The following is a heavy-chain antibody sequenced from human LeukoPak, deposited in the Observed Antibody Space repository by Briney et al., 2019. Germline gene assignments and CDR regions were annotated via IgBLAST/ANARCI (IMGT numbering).Heavy chain of an antibody. CDR2: INGRGGST. J-gene: IGHJ5*02. Sequence: PGGSLGLSCAASGFTFGNYDMSWVRQAPGKGPEWVSTINGRGGSTYYADSVKGRFTISRDNSKNTLFLQMNSLRAEDTALYYCAKDISGWDSWFDPWGQGTLVTVSS. D-gene: IGHD6-19*01. CDR3: AKDISGWDSWFDP. V-gene: IGHV3-23*01. CDR1: GFTFGNYD.